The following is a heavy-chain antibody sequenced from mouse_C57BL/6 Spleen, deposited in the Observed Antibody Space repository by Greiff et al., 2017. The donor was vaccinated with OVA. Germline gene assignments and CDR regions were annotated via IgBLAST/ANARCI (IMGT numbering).Heavy chain of an antibody. V-gene: IGHV1-85*01. CDR2: IYPRDGST. J-gene: IGHJ2*01. CDR1: GYTFTSYD. D-gene: IGHD3-1*01. Sequence: QVQLKESGPELVKPGASVKLSCKASGYTFTSYDINWVKQRPGQGLEWIGWIYPRDGSTKYNAKFKGKATLTVDTSSSTAYMELHSLTSEDSAVYFCARRATGYFDYWGQGTTLTVSS. CDR3: ARRATGYFDY.